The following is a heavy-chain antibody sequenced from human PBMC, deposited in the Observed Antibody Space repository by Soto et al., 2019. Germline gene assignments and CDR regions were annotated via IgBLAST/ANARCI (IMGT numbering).Heavy chain of an antibody. CDR3: ARAMVYAKPYNWFDP. Sequence: SETLSLTCNVSGGPINSPDYYWSWIRQSPGKGLEWIGDLYFSGGTKYNPSLRTPVTMSLDTSKKHFSLKMSSVTAADTAVYYCARAMVYAKPYNWFDPWGQGTLVTVSS. CDR1: GGPINSPDYY. D-gene: IGHD2-8*01. J-gene: IGHJ5*02. V-gene: IGHV4-30-4*01. CDR2: LYFSGGT.